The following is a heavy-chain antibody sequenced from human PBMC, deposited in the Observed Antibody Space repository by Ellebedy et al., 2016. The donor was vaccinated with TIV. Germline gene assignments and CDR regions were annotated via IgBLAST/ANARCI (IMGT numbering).Heavy chain of an antibody. Sequence: GGSLRLSXAASGFLVSDSFMSWVRQAPGKGLEWVSVIFSSGTTYYAGSVKGQFTISRDDSKNTVYLQMNSLSVEDTAVYYCARVRQPKESASFFDSWGQGTLVTVSS. J-gene: IGHJ4*02. CDR2: IFSSGTT. V-gene: IGHV3-53*01. CDR3: ARVRQPKESASFFDS. D-gene: IGHD1-1*01. CDR1: GFLVSDSF.